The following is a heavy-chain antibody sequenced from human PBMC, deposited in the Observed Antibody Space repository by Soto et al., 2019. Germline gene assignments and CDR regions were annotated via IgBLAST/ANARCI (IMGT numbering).Heavy chain of an antibody. V-gene: IGHV4-59*01. CDR3: ARGVLYYDILTGYSMHRFDY. D-gene: IGHD3-9*01. J-gene: IGHJ4*02. CDR1: GGSISSYY. CDR2: IYYSGST. Sequence: SETLSLTCTVSGGSISSYYWSWIRQPPGKGLEWIGYIYYSGSTNYNPSLKSRVTISVDTSKNQFSLKLSSVTAADTAVYYCARGVLYYDILTGYSMHRFDYWGQGTLVTVSS.